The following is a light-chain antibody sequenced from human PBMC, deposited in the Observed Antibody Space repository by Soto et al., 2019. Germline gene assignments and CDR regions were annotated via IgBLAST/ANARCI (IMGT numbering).Light chain of an antibody. CDR1: QSLFGREDDKTY. CDR3: MHRMKVPLT. J-gene: IGKJ4*01. CDR2: MLS. Sequence: EIVLTQAPLALPVIPGEAASICCRSSQSLFGREDDKTYLDGYLQRPGQSTQLLIYMLSHRASGVPDRFSRSGSDTDLTLKISRVEPEDVGVYYCMHRMKVPLTFGGGTKVDIK. V-gene: IGKV2-40*01.